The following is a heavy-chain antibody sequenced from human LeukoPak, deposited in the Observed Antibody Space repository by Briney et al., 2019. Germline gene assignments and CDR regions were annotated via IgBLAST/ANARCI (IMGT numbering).Heavy chain of an antibody. CDR3: ARHPYSGSYHFDY. Sequence: ASVKVSCKASGYIFTGYYMHWVRQAPGQGLEWMGWINPNSGGTNSAQKFQGRVTMTRDTSISTAYMELSRLTSDDTAVCYCARHPYSGSYHFDYWGQGTLVTVSS. V-gene: IGHV1-2*02. CDR2: INPNSGGT. J-gene: IGHJ4*02. CDR1: GYIFTGYY. D-gene: IGHD1-26*01.